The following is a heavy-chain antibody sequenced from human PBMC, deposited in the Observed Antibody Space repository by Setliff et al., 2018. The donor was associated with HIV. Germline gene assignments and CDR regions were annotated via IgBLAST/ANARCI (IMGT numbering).Heavy chain of an antibody. Sequence: ASVKVSCKASGYTFTNYGFSWVRQAPGQGLEWMGWISAYNGNTNYAQKLQGRVTMTTDPSTSTAYMELRSLRSDDTAVYYCARDDADTAMVIAFDIWGQGTMVTVSS. D-gene: IGHD5-18*01. CDR2: ISAYNGNT. CDR1: GYTFTNYG. CDR3: ARDDADTAMVIAFDI. V-gene: IGHV1-18*01. J-gene: IGHJ3*02.